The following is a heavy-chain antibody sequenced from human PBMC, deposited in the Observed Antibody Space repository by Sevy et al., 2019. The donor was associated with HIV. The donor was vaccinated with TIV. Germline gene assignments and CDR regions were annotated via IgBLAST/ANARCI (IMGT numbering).Heavy chain of an antibody. Sequence: SETLSLTCTVSGASIRDSSYYWAWIRQPPGKGLEWIGNIYSYGETYYNSSLNSRVTISVDTSKNQFSLSLTSATAADTAIYFCARSMEQQLDAFDIWGQGTMVTVSS. J-gene: IGHJ3*02. CDR1: GASIRDSSYY. V-gene: IGHV4-39*01. CDR2: IYSYGET. CDR3: ARSMEQQLDAFDI. D-gene: IGHD6-13*01.